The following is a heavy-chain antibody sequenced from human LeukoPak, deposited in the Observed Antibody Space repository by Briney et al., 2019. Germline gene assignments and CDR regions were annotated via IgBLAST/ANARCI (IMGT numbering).Heavy chain of an antibody. V-gene: IGHV4-39*01. J-gene: IGHJ4*02. CDR1: GGSISSSSYY. Sequence: PSETLSLTCTVSGGSISSSSYYWGWIRQPPGKGLEWIGSIYYSGSTYYNPSLKSRVTISVDTSKNQFSLKLSSVTAADTAVYYCARRVSGYYLYFDYWGQGTLVTVSS. D-gene: IGHD3-22*01. CDR3: ARRVSGYYLYFDY. CDR2: IYYSGST.